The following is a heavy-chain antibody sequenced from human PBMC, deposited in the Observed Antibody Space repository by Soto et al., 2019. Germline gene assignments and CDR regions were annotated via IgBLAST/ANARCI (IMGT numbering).Heavy chain of an antibody. CDR2: IDPSDSYT. CDR1: GYSFTKYW. Sequence: PGESLKISCEGSGYSFTKYWIGWVRQMPGKGLEWMGRIDPSDSYTNYSPSFQGHVTISADKSISTAYLQWSSLKASDTAMYYCTTLSNKPQQNHSYGVEAGGQGTTLTV. CDR3: TTLSNKPQQNHSYGVEA. J-gene: IGHJ6*02. V-gene: IGHV5-10-1*01. D-gene: IGHD4-4*01.